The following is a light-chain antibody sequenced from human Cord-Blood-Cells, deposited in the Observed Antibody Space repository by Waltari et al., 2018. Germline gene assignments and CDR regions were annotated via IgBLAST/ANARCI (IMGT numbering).Light chain of an antibody. CDR3: QQYGSSPQT. CDR2: GAS. V-gene: IGKV3-20*01. J-gene: IGKJ1*01. CDR1: QSVSSSY. Sequence: EIVLTQSPGTLSLSPGERATLSCRASQSVSSSYLAWYQQKPGQAPRHLIYGASSRATGSPDRFSGSGSGTDFTLTISRLEPEDFAVYYCQQYGSSPQTFGQGTKVEIK.